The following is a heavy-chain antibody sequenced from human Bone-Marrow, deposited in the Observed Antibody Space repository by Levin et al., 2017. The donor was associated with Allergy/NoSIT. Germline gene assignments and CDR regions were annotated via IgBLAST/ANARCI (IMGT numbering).Heavy chain of an antibody. J-gene: IGHJ4*02. CDR2: ISSISSYI. CDR3: ARILYGMGATGTGGDY. V-gene: IGHV3-21*01. Sequence: LSLTCAASGFTFSSYSMNWVRQAPGKGLEWVSSISSISSYIYYADSLKGRFTVSRDNAKNSLYLQMNSLRAEDTAVYYCARILYGMGATGTGGDYWGQGALVTVSS. CDR1: GFTFSSYS. D-gene: IGHD1-26*01.